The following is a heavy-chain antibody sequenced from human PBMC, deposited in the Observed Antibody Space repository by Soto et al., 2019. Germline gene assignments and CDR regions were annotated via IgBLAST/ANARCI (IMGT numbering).Heavy chain of an antibody. D-gene: IGHD3-3*01. CDR1: GGSFSGYY. CDR3: AREDIRSGYFDY. Sequence: PSETLSLTCAVYGGSFSGYYWSWIRQPPGKGLEWIGEINHSGSTNYNPSLKSRVTISVDTSKNQFSLKLSSVTAADTAVYYCAREDIRSGYFDYWGQGTLVTISS. CDR2: INHSGST. J-gene: IGHJ4*02. V-gene: IGHV4-34*01.